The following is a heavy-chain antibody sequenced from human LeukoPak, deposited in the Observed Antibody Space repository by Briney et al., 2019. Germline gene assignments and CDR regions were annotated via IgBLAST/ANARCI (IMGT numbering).Heavy chain of an antibody. V-gene: IGHV3-30-3*01. CDR2: ISYDGSNK. CDR3: ARDAAGFDP. D-gene: IGHD2-15*01. CDR1: GFTFSSYA. J-gene: IGHJ5*02. Sequence: GRSLRLSCAASGFTFSSYAMHWVRQAPGKGLEWVAVISYDGSNKYYADSVKGRFTISRDNSKNTLYLQMNSLRAEDTAVYYCARDAAGFDPWGQGTLVTVFS.